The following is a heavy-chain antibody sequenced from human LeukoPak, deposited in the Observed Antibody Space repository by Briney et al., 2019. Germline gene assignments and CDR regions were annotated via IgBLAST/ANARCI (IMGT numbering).Heavy chain of an antibody. D-gene: IGHD2-8*02. V-gene: IGHV1-2*02. Sequence: GASVKVSCKASGYTFTGYYMHRVRQAPGQGLEWMGWINPNSGGTNYAQKFQGRVTMTRDTSISTAYMELSRLRSDDTAVYYCARGAGVLYWWSYVGEPNWFDPWGQGTLVTVSS. CDR1: GYTFTGYY. CDR3: ARGAGVLYWWSYVGEPNWFDP. J-gene: IGHJ5*02. CDR2: INPNSGGT.